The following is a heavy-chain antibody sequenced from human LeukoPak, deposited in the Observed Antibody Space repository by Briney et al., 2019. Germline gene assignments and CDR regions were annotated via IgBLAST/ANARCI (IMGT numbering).Heavy chain of an antibody. CDR1: GFTFSTYS. Sequence: GGSLRLSCAASGFTFSTYSMNWVRQAPGKGLEWVGFIRSKVYGGTPEYAASVKGRFTISRDDSKGIAYLQMNSLKTEDTAVYYCTRDQTPYYWGQGTLVTVSS. CDR3: TRDQTPYY. CDR2: IRSKVYGGTP. J-gene: IGHJ4*02. V-gene: IGHV3-49*04.